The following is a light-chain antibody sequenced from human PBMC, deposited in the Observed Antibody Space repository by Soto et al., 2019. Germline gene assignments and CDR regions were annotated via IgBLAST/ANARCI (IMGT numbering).Light chain of an antibody. CDR2: DAS. J-gene: IGKJ2*01. CDR1: QDSSNY. CDR3: QQYDNPPRYT. V-gene: IGKV1-33*01. Sequence: DIQMTQSPSSLSASVGDRVTITCQASQDSSNYLNWYQQKPGKAPKLLIYDASNLETGVPSRFSGSGSGTDFTFTISSLQPEDIATYYCQQYDNPPRYTFGQGTKLEIK.